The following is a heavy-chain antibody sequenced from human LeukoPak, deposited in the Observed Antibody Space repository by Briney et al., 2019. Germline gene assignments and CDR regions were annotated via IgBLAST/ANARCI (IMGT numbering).Heavy chain of an antibody. CDR2: ISYDGSNK. J-gene: IGHJ4*02. CDR1: GFTFSSYG. D-gene: IGHD6-19*01. Sequence: PGRSLRLSCAASGFTFSSYGMHWVRQAPGKGLEWVAVISYDGSNKYYADSVKGRFTISRDNAKNSLYLQMNSLRVEDTALYYCARDVSSGWYSDYWGQGLLVTVSS. CDR3: ARDVSSGWYSDY. V-gene: IGHV3-30*03.